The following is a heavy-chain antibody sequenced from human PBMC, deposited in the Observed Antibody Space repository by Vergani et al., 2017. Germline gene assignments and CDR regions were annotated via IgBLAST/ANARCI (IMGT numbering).Heavy chain of an antibody. V-gene: IGHV1-69*13. CDR2: IIPIFGTA. J-gene: IGHJ3*02. CDR3: ARDRTETTDDTFDI. Sequence: QVQLVQSGAEVKKPGSSVKVSCKASGGTFSSYAISWVRQAPGQGVEWMGRIIPIFGTANYAQKFQGRVTITADESTSTAYMELSSLRSEDTAMYYCARDRTETTDDTFDIWGKGTLVSVSS. D-gene: IGHD1-14*01. CDR1: GGTFSSYA.